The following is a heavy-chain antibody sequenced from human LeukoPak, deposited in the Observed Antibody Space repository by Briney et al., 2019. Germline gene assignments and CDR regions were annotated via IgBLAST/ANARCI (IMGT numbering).Heavy chain of an antibody. CDR1: GGSISGYY. V-gene: IGHV4-4*07. J-gene: IGHJ4*02. Sequence: PSETLSLTCTVSGGSISGYYWSWIRQPAGKGLEWIGLIYSSGSTNYNPSLESRVTMSVDTSKHQFSLKLTSVTAADTAVYHCARDMHSFGYYFDYWGQGILVTVCS. CDR3: ARDMHSFGYYFDY. D-gene: IGHD5-18*01. CDR2: IYSSGST.